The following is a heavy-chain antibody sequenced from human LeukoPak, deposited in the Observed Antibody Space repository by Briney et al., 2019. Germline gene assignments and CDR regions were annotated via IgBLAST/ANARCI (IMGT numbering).Heavy chain of an antibody. V-gene: IGHV3-74*01. CDR2: IESDGTST. CDR1: GFTFTTSW. Sequence: QPGGSLRLSCAASGFTFTTSWMHWFRQAPGKGLVWVSRIESDGTSTTYADSVKGRFTISRDNAKNTLYLQMNSLRAEDTAVYYCAGDQYSSTWYRGAFDVWGQGTMVSVSS. CDR3: AGDQYSSTWYRGAFDV. D-gene: IGHD6-13*01. J-gene: IGHJ3*01.